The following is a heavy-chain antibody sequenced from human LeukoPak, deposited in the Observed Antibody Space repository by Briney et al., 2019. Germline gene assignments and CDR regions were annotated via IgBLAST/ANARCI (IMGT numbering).Heavy chain of an antibody. J-gene: IGHJ3*02. CDR2: IKQDGSEK. CDR3: ARAPPWHSGSEDAFDI. CDR1: GFTFSSYW. D-gene: IGHD1-26*01. V-gene: IGHV3-7*01. Sequence: GGSLRLSCAASGFTFSSYWMSWVRQAPGKGLEWVANIKQDGSEKYYVDSVKGRFTISRDNAKNSLYLQMNSLRAEDTAVYYCARAPPWHSGSEDAFDIWGQGTMVTVSS.